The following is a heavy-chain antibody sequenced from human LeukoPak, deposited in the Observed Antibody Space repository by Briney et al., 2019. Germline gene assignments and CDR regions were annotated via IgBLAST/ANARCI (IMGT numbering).Heavy chain of an antibody. CDR1: GLIFSNYW. Sequence: GGSLRLSCAASGLIFSNYWMSWVRQAPGKGLEWVANIKQDESEKYYVDSVKGRFTISRDNAKNSLFLQMDSLRAEDTAVYYCARDKIVGATVLDYWGQGSLVTVSS. J-gene: IGHJ4*02. V-gene: IGHV3-7*01. CDR3: ARDKIVGATVLDY. CDR2: IKQDESEK. D-gene: IGHD1-26*01.